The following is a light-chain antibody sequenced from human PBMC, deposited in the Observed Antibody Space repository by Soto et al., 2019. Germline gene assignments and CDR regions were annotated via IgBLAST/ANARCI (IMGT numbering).Light chain of an antibody. CDR2: GAS. CDR1: QSVSSN. J-gene: IGKJ1*01. Sequence: EIVMTQSPATLSVSPGERATLSCRASQSVSSNLAWYQQKPGQAPRRLIYGASTRATGIPARFSGSGSGTDFTLTISSLQSEDFAVYYCQQSNNWPPWTFGQGTKVEIK. V-gene: IGKV3-15*01. CDR3: QQSNNWPPWT.